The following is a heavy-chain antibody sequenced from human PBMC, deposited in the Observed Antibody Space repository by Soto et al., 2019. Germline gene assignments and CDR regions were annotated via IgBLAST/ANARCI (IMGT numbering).Heavy chain of an antibody. D-gene: IGHD6-6*01. J-gene: IGHJ4*02. CDR3: ARGRTEQLGPYYFDY. Sequence: SETLSLTCAVYGGSFSGYYWSWIRQPPGKGLEWIGKINHSGSTNYNPSLKSRVTISVDPSKNQFSLKRSSVTAADTAVYYCARGRTEQLGPYYFDYWGQGTLVTVSS. CDR2: INHSGST. CDR1: GGSFSGYY. V-gene: IGHV4-34*01.